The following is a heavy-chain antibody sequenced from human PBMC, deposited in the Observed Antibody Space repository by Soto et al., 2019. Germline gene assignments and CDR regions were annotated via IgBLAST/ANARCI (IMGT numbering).Heavy chain of an antibody. CDR3: ARESGEDWSDEAF. J-gene: IGHJ4*02. CDR2: VYSSEHT. CDR1: GDSISSYS. Sequence: SETLSLTGAVSGDSISSYSWHWIRKTAGRGLEWIGRVYSSEHTQYMSYFETRVTVSVDMSTNQFFLELRSVTAADTAVYYCARESGEDWSDEAFWGQGTQVTVSS. V-gene: IGHV4-4*07. D-gene: IGHD1-1*01.